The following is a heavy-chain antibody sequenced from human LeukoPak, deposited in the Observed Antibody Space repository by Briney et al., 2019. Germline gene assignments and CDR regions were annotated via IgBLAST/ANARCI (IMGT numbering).Heavy chain of an antibody. CDR2: IYYSGST. CDR1: GGSISSSSYY. Sequence: SETLSLTCTVSGGSISSSSYYWGWIRQPPGKGLEWIGRIYYSGSTYYNPSLKSRVTISVDTSKNQFSLKLSSVTAADTAVYYCARAPGSYYYYYMDVWGKGTTVTVSS. D-gene: IGHD7-27*01. CDR3: ARAPGSYYYYYMDV. J-gene: IGHJ6*03. V-gene: IGHV4-39*07.